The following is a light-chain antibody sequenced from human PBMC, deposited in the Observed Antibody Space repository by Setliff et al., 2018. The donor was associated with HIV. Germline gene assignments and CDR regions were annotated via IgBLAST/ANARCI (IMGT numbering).Light chain of an antibody. V-gene: IGLV2-14*01. CDR2: EVS. Sequence: QSVLTQPASVSGSPGQSITISCTGTSSDVGGYTSISWYQQYPGKAPQLVIYEVSNRPSGVFNRFSGSRSGNTASLTISGLQTEDEADYYCSSHTSSNLFLVFGSGTKVTVL. CDR1: SSDVGGYTS. J-gene: IGLJ1*01. CDR3: SSHTSSNLFLV.